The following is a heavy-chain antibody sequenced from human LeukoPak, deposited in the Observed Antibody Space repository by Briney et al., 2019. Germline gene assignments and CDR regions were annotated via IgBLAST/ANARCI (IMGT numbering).Heavy chain of an antibody. V-gene: IGHV1-46*01. CDR3: ARDNGVAGTSFAFDI. Sequence: ASVKVSCKASGYTFTGYYMHWVRQAPGQGLEWMGIINPSGGSTSYAQKFQGRVTMTRDMSTSTVYMELSSLRSEDTAVYYCARDNGVAGTSFAFDIWGQGTMVTVSS. CDR2: INPSGGST. CDR1: GYTFTGYY. J-gene: IGHJ3*02. D-gene: IGHD6-19*01.